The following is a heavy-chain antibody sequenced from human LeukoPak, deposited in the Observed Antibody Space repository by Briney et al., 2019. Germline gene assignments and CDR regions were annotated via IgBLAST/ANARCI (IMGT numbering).Heavy chain of an antibody. D-gene: IGHD1-26*01. V-gene: IGHV3-66*01. J-gene: IGHJ4*02. CDR1: GFTLSRHY. CDR2: MYSSGTT. Sequence: GGSLRLSCVVSGFTLSRHYMSWVRQPLGKGLEWVSVMYSSGTTYYADSVKGRFTISRDNSKSTAYLQMNSLRVEDTAVYYCARFMGASGFDFWGQGTLVTVSS. CDR3: ARFMGASGFDF.